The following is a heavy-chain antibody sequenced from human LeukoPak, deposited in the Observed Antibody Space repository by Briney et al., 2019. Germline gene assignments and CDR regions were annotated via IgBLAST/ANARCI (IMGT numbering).Heavy chain of an antibody. CDR2: IYHSGST. J-gene: IGHJ4*02. Sequence: PSQTLSLTCTVSGGSISSGGYYWRWRRQPPGKGLEWIGYIYHSGSTYYNPSLKSRVTISVDRSKNQFSLTLTSVTAADTAVYYCARFATNNWYFDYWGQGTLVTVSS. V-gene: IGHV4-30-2*01. CDR1: GGSISSGGYY. D-gene: IGHD1-1*01. CDR3: ARFATNNWYFDY.